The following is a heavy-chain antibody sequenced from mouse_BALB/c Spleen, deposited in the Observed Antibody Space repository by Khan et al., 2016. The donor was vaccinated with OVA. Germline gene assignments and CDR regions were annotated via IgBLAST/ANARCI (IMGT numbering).Heavy chain of an antibody. V-gene: IGHV1-77*01. CDR2: IYPGSGYT. Sequence: QVQLQQSGTELARPGASVKLSCKASGYTFSDYYINWVKQRTGQGLEWIGEIYPGSGYTYYNEEFKAKATLTADKSSSTAYMQLSKLTSEDSAVYFCARQGAYGSRYGWFAYWGQGTLVTVSA. CDR1: GYTFSDYY. CDR3: ARQGAYGSRYGWFAY. D-gene: IGHD1-1*01. J-gene: IGHJ3*01.